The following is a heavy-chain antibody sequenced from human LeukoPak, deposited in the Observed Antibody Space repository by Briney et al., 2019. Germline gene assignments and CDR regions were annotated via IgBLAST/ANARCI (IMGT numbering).Heavy chain of an antibody. Sequence: SVKVSCKASGGTFSSYAISWVRQAPGQGLEWMGGIIPIFGTANYAQKFQGRVTITTDESTSTAYMELSSLRSEDTAVYYCARSWSGYYTGNNNWFDPWGLGTLVTVSS. V-gene: IGHV1-69*05. J-gene: IGHJ5*02. CDR1: GGTFSSYA. D-gene: IGHD3-3*01. CDR3: ARSWSGYYTGNNNWFDP. CDR2: IIPIFGTA.